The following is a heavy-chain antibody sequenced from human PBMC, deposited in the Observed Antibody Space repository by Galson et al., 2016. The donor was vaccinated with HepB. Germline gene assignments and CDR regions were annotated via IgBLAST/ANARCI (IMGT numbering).Heavy chain of an antibody. CDR2: LVGRGGDT. CDR1: ESSYA. CDR3: AKVRGRRDWFDP. J-gene: IGHJ5*02. Sequence: FLRLSCAASESSYAMTWVRQAPGMGLEWVAALVGRGGDTYYADSVKGRFVVSRDGSDNTLYLQMNSLRAEDTAVYYCAKVRGRRDWFDPWGQGTLVTVSS. V-gene: IGHV3-23*01.